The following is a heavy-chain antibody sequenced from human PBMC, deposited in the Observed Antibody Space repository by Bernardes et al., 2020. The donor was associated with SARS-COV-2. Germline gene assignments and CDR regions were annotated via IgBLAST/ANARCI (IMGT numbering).Heavy chain of an antibody. CDR3: ARNVMASITIFGVVSAVNLFET. Sequence: SETLSLTCTVSGGSISSNSYYWGWIPQPKGQELEWIRSLYYSGSSYYNPSLKSPVTISVATYKNQFSLKLSSVTAADTAVYYCARNVMASITIFGVVSAVNLFETWGQGKLFTVSS. CDR1: GGSISSNSYY. J-gene: IGHJ5*02. CDR2: LYYSGSS. D-gene: IGHD3-3*01. V-gene: IGHV4-39*01.